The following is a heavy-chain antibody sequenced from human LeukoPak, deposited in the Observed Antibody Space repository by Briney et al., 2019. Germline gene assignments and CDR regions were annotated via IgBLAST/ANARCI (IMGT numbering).Heavy chain of an antibody. Sequence: HSGGSLRLSCAASGFTFSSYWMSWVRQAPGKGLEWVAVISYDGSNKYYADSVKGRFTISRDNSKNTLYLQMNSLRAEDTAVYYCAKDRITMIVVAPFDYWGQGTLVTVSS. J-gene: IGHJ4*02. CDR1: GFTFSSYW. D-gene: IGHD3-22*01. CDR3: AKDRITMIVVAPFDY. V-gene: IGHV3-30*18. CDR2: ISYDGSNK.